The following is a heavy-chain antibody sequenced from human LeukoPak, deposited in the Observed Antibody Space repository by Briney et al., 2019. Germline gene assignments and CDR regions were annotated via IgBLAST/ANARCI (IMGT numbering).Heavy chain of an antibody. V-gene: IGHV3-48*03. CDR3: ARQRADYYDSSARGWFDP. CDR2: ISSSGSTI. J-gene: IGHJ5*02. CDR1: GFTFSSYE. Sequence: PGGSPRLSCAASGFTFSSYEMNWVRQAPGKGLEWVSYISSSGSTIYYADSVKGRFTISRDNAKNSLYLQTNSLRAEDTAVYYCARQRADYYDSSARGWFDPWGQGTLVTVSS. D-gene: IGHD3-22*01.